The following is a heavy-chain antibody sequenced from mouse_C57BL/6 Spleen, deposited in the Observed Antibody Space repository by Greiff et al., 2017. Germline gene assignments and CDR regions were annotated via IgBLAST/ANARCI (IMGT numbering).Heavy chain of an antibody. CDR2: INPNNGGT. CDR3: ARKGRRHWYFDV. D-gene: IGHD2-14*01. CDR1: GYTFTDYN. Sequence: VQLQQSGPELVKPGASVKIPCKASGYTFTDYNMDWVKQSHGKSLEWIGDINPNNGGTIYNQKFKGKATLTVDKSSSTAYMELRSLTSEDTAVYYCARKGRRHWYFDVWGTGTTVTVSS. J-gene: IGHJ1*03. V-gene: IGHV1-18*01.